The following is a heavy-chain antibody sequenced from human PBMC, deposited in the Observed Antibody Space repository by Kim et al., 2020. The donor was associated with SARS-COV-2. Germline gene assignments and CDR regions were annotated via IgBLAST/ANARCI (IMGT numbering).Heavy chain of an antibody. CDR3: ASTIYCSGSPSDY. D-gene: IGHD3-10*01. J-gene: IGHJ4*02. CDR2: NTYSGSS. V-gene: IGHV4-31*03. Sequence: SETLSLTCTVSGGSISSGGYYWSWHRQHPGKGLEWNGYNTYSGSSYYNPSLKSRVTISVDTTKNQLSLKLSSVTAAATAEYYCASTIYCSGSPSDYWGQG. CDR1: GGSISSGGYY.